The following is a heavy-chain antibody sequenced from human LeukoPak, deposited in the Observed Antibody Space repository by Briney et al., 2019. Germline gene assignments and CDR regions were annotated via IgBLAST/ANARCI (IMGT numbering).Heavy chain of an antibody. CDR2: MNPNSGNT. Sequence: ASVKVSCKASGYTFTSYDINWVRQATGQGLEWMGWMNPNSGNTGYAQKFQGRVTMTRNTSISTAYMGLSSLRSEDTAVYYCASSLAYCGGDCYFFDYWGQGTLVTVSS. J-gene: IGHJ4*02. CDR1: GYTFTSYD. D-gene: IGHD2-21*02. CDR3: ASSLAYCGGDCYFFDY. V-gene: IGHV1-8*01.